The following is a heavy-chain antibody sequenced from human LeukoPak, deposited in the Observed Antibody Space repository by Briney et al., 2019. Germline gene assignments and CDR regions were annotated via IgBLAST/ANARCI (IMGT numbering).Heavy chain of an antibody. CDR3: ARYPYYYDSSRGPL. D-gene: IGHD3-22*01. CDR1: GGSISSGGYY. CDR2: IYYSGST. J-gene: IGHJ4*02. Sequence: PSETLSLTCTVSGGSISSGGYYWSWIRQHPGKGLEWIGYIYYSGSTYYNPSLKSRVTISVDTSKNQFSLKLSSVTAADTAVYYCARYPYYYDSSRGPLWGQGTLVTVSS. V-gene: IGHV4-31*03.